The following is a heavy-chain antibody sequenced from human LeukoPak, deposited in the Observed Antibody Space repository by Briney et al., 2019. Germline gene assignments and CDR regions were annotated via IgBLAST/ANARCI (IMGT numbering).Heavy chain of an antibody. J-gene: IGHJ4*02. CDR3: AKETRQQLVSESFDY. CDR2: ISGSGGST. D-gene: IGHD6-13*01. CDR1: GFTFSSYA. Sequence: GGSLRLSCAASGFTFSSYAMSWVRQAPGKGLEWVSGISGSGGSTYYADSVKGRFTISRDNSKNTLYLQLNSLRAEDTAVYYCAKETRQQLVSESFDYWGQGTLVTVSS. V-gene: IGHV3-23*01.